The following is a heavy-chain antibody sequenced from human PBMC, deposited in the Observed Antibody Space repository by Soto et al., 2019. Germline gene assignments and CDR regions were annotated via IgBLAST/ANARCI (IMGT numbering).Heavy chain of an antibody. Sequence: ASVKVSCKASGYTFTSYGISWVRQAPGQGLEWMGWISAYNGNTNYAQKLQGRVTMTTDTSTSTAYMELRSLRSDDTAVYYCARDGGYSGYEDYYYYGMDVWGQGTTVTVSS. J-gene: IGHJ6*02. CDR3: ARDGGYSGYEDYYYYGMDV. D-gene: IGHD5-12*01. CDR2: ISAYNGNT. V-gene: IGHV1-18*01. CDR1: GYTFTSYG.